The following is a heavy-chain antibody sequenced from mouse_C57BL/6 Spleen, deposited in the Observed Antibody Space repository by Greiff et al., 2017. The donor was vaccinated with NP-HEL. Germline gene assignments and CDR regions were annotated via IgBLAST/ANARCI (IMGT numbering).Heavy chain of an antibody. V-gene: IGHV6-3*01. D-gene: IGHD2-4*01. J-gene: IGHJ3*01. Sequence: EVKVEESGGGLVQPGGSMKLSCVASGFTFSNYWMNWVRQSPEKGLEWVAQIRLKSDNYATHYAESVKGRFTISRDDSKSSVYLQMHNLRAEDTGSYYCKGHDYDVGLAYWGQGTLVTVSA. CDR1: GFTFSNYW. CDR2: IRLKSDNYAT. CDR3: KGHDYDVGLAY.